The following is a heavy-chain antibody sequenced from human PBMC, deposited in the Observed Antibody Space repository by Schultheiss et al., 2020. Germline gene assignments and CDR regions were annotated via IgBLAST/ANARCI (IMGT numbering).Heavy chain of an antibody. CDR1: GYSISSGYY. J-gene: IGHJ4*02. D-gene: IGHD4-17*01. Sequence: SETLSLTCAVSGYSISSGYYWGWIRQPPGKGLEWIGYIYYSGSTYYNPSLKSRVTISVDTSKNQFSLKLSSVTAADTAVYYCAREGINGDSPHKFDYWGQGTLVTVSS. CDR3: AREGINGDSPHKFDY. CDR2: IYYSGST. V-gene: IGHV4-38-2*02.